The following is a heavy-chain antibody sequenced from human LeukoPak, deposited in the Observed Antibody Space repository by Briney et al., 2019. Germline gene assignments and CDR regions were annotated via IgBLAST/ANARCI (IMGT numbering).Heavy chain of an antibody. J-gene: IGHJ4*02. CDR3: ARDFPLGECRFDY. CDR2: ISSSSTYI. V-gene: IGHV3-21*01. D-gene: IGHD3-10*01. Sequence: PGGSLRLSCAASGFTFSTYSMNWVRQAPGKGLEWVSSISSSSTYIFYADSVRGRFTISRDNAKNSLFLQMNSLRAEDTAVYYCARDFPLGECRFDYWGQGALVTVSS. CDR1: GFTFSTYS.